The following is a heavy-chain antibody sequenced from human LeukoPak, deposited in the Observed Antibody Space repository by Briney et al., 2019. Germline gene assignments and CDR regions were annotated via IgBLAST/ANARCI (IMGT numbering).Heavy chain of an antibody. J-gene: IGHJ4*02. CDR1: GGTFSSYA. V-gene: IGHV1-69*05. CDR2: IIPIFGTA. D-gene: IGHD2-15*01. CDR3: ARERSGGFDY. Sequence: ASVKVSCKASGGTFSSYAISWVRQPPGQGLEWMGGIIPIFGTANYAQKFQGRVTITTDESTSTAYMELSSLRSEDTAVYYCARERSGGFDYWGQGTLVTVSS.